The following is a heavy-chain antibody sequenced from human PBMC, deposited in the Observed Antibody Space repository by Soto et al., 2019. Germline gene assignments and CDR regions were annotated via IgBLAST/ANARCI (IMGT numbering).Heavy chain of an antibody. CDR1: GYTFTSYA. V-gene: IGHV1-3*01. J-gene: IGHJ3*02. CDR2: INAGNGNT. CDR3: ARVGKRIAPVGAFDI. D-gene: IGHD6-13*01. Sequence: QVQLVQSGAEVKKPGASVEVSCKASGYTFTSYAMHWVRQAPGQRLEWMGWINAGNGNTKYSQKFQGRVTITRDTSASTAYMELSSLRSEDTAVYYCARVGKRIAPVGAFDIWGQGTMVTVSS.